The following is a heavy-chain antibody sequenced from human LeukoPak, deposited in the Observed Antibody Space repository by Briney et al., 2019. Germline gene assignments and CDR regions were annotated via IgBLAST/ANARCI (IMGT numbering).Heavy chain of an antibody. J-gene: IGHJ5*02. CDR1: GDSISSGSYY. V-gene: IGHV4-61*02. D-gene: IGHD3-22*01. Sequence: SQTLSLTCTVSGDSISSGSYYWSWIRQPAGKGLEWIGRIYTSGSTNYNPSLKSRVTISVDTSKNQFSLKLSSVTAADTAVYYCARDRKMGYYDSSGYYHEGIDHWGQGTLVTVSS. CDR2: IYTSGST. CDR3: ARDRKMGYYDSSGYYHEGIDH.